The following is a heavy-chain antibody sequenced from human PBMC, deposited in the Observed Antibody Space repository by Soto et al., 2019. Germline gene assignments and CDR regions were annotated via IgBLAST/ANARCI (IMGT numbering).Heavy chain of an antibody. CDR2: IIPILGIA. CDR1: GGTFSSYT. V-gene: IGHV1-69*08. Sequence: QVQLVQSGAEVKKPGSSVKVSCKASGGTFSSYTISWVRQAPGQGLEWMGRIIPILGIANYAQKFQGRVTITADKSTSTAYMELSSLRSEDTAVYYCARDLAAPPRASDYWGQGTLVTVSS. D-gene: IGHD6-13*01. J-gene: IGHJ4*02. CDR3: ARDLAAPPRASDY.